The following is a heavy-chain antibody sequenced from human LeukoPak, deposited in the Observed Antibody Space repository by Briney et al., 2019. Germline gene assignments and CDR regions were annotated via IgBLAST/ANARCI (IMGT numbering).Heavy chain of an antibody. J-gene: IGHJ3*02. CDR1: GFTFSSYS. CDR2: ISSSSYI. D-gene: IGHD6-19*01. V-gene: IGHV3-21*01. CDR3: ARDESGWWVNAFDI. Sequence: GVSLRLSCAASGFTFSSYSMNWVRQAPGKGLEWVSSISSSSYIYYADSVKGRFTISRDNAKNSLYLQMNSLRAEDTAVYYCARDESGWWVNAFDIWGQGTMVTVSS.